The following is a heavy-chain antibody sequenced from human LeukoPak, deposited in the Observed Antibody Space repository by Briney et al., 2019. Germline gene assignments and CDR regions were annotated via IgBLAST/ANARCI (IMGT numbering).Heavy chain of an antibody. D-gene: IGHD1-26*01. CDR1: GGSFSGYY. Sequence: SETLSLTCAVHGGSFSGYYWSWIRQPPGKGLEWIGEINHSGSTNYNPSLKSRVTISVDTSKNQFSLKLSSVTAADTAVYYCARGRVGARLWGQGTLVTVSS. CDR3: ARGRVGARL. J-gene: IGHJ4*02. CDR2: INHSGST. V-gene: IGHV4-34*01.